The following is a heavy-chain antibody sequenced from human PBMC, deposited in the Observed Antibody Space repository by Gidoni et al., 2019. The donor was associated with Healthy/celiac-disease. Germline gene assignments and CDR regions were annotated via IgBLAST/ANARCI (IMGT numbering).Heavy chain of an antibody. CDR3: ASTDAKGYCSSTSCYRVDTAMAYFDY. CDR1: GGSISSSSYY. V-gene: IGHV4-39*01. D-gene: IGHD2-2*01. CDR2: IYYSGST. J-gene: IGHJ4*02. Sequence: QLQLQESGPGLVKPSETLSLPCPVPGGSISSSSYYWGWIRQPPGKGLEWIGSIYYSGSTYYNPSLKSRVTISVDTSKNQFSLKLSSVTAADTAVYYCASTDAKGYCSSTSCYRVDTAMAYFDYWGQGTLVTVSS.